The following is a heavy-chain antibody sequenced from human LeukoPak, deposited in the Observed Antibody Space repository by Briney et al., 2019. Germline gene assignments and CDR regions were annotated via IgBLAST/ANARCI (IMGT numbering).Heavy chain of an antibody. V-gene: IGHV4-59*01. D-gene: IGHD4-11*01. Sequence: SETLSLTCTVSDDSITMYYWTWIRQPPGKGLEWIGYVDHTGSTKFNPSLNGRVSISRDTSNNFFSLRLRSVTAADTAVYFCARGRVSSSTWYSTYYYFFYMDFWGKGTTVTISS. J-gene: IGHJ6*03. CDR3: ARGRVSSSTWYSTYYYFFYMDF. CDR2: VDHTGST. CDR1: DDSITMYY.